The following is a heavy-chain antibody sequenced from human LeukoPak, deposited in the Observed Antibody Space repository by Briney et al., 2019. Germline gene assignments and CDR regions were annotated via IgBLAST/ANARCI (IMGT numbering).Heavy chain of an antibody. J-gene: IGHJ4*02. CDR2: ISGSGGST. D-gene: IGHD6-13*01. V-gene: IGHV3-23*01. Sequence: GGSPRLSCAASGFTFSSYAMSWVRQAPGKGLEWVSAISGSGGSTYYADSVRGRFTISRDNSKNTLYLQMNSLRAEDTAVYYCASWVWPAPRDYWGQGTLVTVSS. CDR3: ASWVWPAPRDY. CDR1: GFTFSSYA.